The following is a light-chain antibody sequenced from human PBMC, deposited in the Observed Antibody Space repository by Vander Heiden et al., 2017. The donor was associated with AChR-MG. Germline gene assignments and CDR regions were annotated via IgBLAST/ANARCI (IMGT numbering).Light chain of an antibody. V-gene: IGKV1-39*01. CDR2: ATS. CDR3: QQSDNTPQT. CDR1: QSISNY. Sequence: DIPMTQSPSSLSASVGDRVTITCRAGQSISNYLNWYQQKPGKAPQLLIYATSSLQSGVPSRFSGSGSGTDFTLTISSLQPEDFATYYCQQSDNTPQTFGQGTKVESK. J-gene: IGKJ1*01.